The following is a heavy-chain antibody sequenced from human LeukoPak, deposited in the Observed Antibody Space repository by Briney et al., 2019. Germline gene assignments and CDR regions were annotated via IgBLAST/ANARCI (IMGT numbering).Heavy chain of an antibody. Sequence: SVKVSCKASGGTFSSYAISWVRQAPGQGLEWMGRIIPILGIANYAQKFQGRVTITADKSTSTAYMELSSLRSEDTAVYYCARDREMATIQYYSDYWGQGTLVTVSS. CDR3: ARDREMATIQYYSDY. CDR1: GGTFSSYA. CDR2: IIPILGIA. V-gene: IGHV1-69*04. J-gene: IGHJ4*02. D-gene: IGHD5-24*01.